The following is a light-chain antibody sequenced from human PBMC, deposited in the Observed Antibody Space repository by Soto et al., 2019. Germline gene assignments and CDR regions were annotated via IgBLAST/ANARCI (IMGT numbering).Light chain of an antibody. J-gene: IGLJ3*02. CDR3: SSYTDSRVL. Sequence: QSALTQPTSVSGSPGQSITISCTGTTSDVGGYTFVSWFQQLPGKAPKLIIYEVSHRPSGISTRFSASKSGNTASLTISGLQAEDEADYYCSSYTDSRVLFGGGTTLTVL. CDR2: EVS. CDR1: TSDVGGYTF. V-gene: IGLV2-14*01.